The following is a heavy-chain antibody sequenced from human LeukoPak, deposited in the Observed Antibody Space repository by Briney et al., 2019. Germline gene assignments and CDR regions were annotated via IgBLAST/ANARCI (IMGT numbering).Heavy chain of an antibody. Sequence: GGSLRLSCAASGFTFSSYGMHWVRQAPGKGLEWVAFIRYDGSNKYYADSVKGRFTISRDNSKNTLYLQMNSLRAEDTAVYYCAKDQLWFGETYYYYMDVWGKGTTVTVSS. CDR2: IRYDGSNK. D-gene: IGHD3-10*01. CDR3: AKDQLWFGETYYYYMDV. J-gene: IGHJ6*03. V-gene: IGHV3-30*02. CDR1: GFTFSSYG.